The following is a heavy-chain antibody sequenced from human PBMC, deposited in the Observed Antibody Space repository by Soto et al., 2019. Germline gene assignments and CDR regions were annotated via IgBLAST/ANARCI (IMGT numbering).Heavy chain of an antibody. V-gene: IGHV3-30-3*01. J-gene: IGHJ4*02. CDR1: GFTFSSYA. CDR3: ARAVGSNSV. Sequence: QVQLVESGGGVVQPGRSLRLSCAASGFTFSSYAMHWVRQAPGKGLEWVAVIIYDGSKQYYADSVKGRFTISRDNSKDTLYLQMNSLRAEDTAVYYCARAVGSNSVWGQGTLVPVSS. D-gene: IGHD1-26*01. CDR2: IIYDGSKQ.